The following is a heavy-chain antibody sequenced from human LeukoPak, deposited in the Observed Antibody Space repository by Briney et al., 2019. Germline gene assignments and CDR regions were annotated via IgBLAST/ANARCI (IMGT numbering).Heavy chain of an antibody. CDR1: GFTFSSYG. D-gene: IGHD3-10*01. V-gene: IGHV3-30*02. CDR3: AKDYGSGSYYLGYFDY. J-gene: IGHJ4*02. Sequence: GGSLRLSCAASGFTFSSYGMHWVRQAPGKGLEWVAFIRYDGSNKYYADSVKGRFTISRDNSKNTLYLQMNSLRAEDTAVYYCAKDYGSGSYYLGYFDYWGQGTLVTVSS. CDR2: IRYDGSNK.